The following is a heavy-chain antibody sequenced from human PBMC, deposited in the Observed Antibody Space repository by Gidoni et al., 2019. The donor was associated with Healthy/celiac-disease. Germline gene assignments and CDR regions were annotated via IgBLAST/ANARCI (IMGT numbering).Heavy chain of an antibody. Sequence: QVQLQQWGAGLLKPSATLSITCAGYGGSFIGYYWTWIRKPPGKWLGLIGEINHSGSTNYNPSLKSRVTISVDTSKNQFSLKLSSVTAADTAVYDCAMGRDSSGWYRRDTGYYCDYWGQGTLVTVSS. J-gene: IGHJ4*02. D-gene: IGHD6-19*01. CDR1: GGSFIGYY. CDR2: INHSGST. V-gene: IGHV4-34*01. CDR3: AMGRDSSGWYRRDTGYYCDY.